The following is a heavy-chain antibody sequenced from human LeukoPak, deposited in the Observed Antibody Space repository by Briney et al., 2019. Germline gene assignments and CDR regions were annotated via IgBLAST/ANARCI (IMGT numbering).Heavy chain of an antibody. CDR2: IYTSGST. D-gene: IGHD2-2*01. J-gene: IGHJ3*02. V-gene: IGHV4-4*07. CDR1: GGSISSYY. Sequence: PSETLSLTCTVSGGSISSYYWSWIRQPAGKGLEWIGRIYTSGSTNYNPSLKSRVTMSVDTSKNQFSLKLSSVTAADTAVYYCARGRGYCSSTSCYDAFDIWGQGTMVAVSS. CDR3: ARGRGYCSSTSCYDAFDI.